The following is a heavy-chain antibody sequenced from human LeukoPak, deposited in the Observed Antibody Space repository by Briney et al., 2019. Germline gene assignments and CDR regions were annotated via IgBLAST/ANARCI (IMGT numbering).Heavy chain of an antibody. V-gene: IGHV3-9*01. CDR2: ISWNSGSI. J-gene: IGHJ4*02. CDR3: VKDRGSVVRGVIISGFDY. D-gene: IGHD3-10*01. Sequence: GGSLRLSCAASGSTFDDYAMHWVRQAPGKGLEWVSGISWNSGSIGFADSVKGRFTISRDNAKNSVYLQMNSLRAEDTALYYCVKDRGSVVRGVIISGFDYWGQGTLVTVSS. CDR1: GSTFDDYA.